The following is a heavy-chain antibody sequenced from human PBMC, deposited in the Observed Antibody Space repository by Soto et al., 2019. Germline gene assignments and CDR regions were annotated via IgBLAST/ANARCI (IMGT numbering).Heavy chain of an antibody. CDR3: AKSRYSDSSGDFYDY. D-gene: IGHD3-22*01. CDR1: AFTFNNYA. J-gene: IGHJ4*02. V-gene: IGHV3-23*01. CDR2: IGGSGRTT. Sequence: EVQLLESGGGLVQPGGSLSLSCAASAFTFNNYAMSWVRQAPGKGLEWVSGIGGSGRTTYYADSVKGRFTISRDNSNNPVFLQMNSLRGEDTAVYYCAKSRYSDSSGDFYDYWGQGTLVTVAS.